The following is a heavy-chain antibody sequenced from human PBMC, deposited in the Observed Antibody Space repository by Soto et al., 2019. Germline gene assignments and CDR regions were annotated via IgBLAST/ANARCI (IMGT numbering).Heavy chain of an antibody. D-gene: IGHD6-19*01. CDR1: GFTLSTYP. J-gene: IGHJ4*02. CDR2: ISSSSSYI. CDR3: GRGYSSGDF. Sequence: EVQLVESGGGRAKPGGSLRLSCAASGFTLSTYPMNWFRQAPGKGLGWVSSISSSSSYIYYADSGKGRFPIARDNAKNSLYLQMNSLRAEDTAVYYCGRGYSSGDFWGQGTLVTVSS. V-gene: IGHV3-21*01.